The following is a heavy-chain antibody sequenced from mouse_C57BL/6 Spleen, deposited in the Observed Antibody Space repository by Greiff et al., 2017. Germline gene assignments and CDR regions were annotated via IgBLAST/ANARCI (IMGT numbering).Heavy chain of an antibody. V-gene: IGHV5-4*01. CDR2: ISAGGSYT. J-gene: IGHJ4*01. Sequence: DVHLVESGGGLVKPGGSLKLSCAASGFTFSSYAMSWVRQTPGKRLEWVATISAGGSYTYYPDNVKGRFTISRDNAKNNLYLQMSHLKSEDAAMYCCARGGGYYAMDYWGQGTSVTVSS. CDR1: GFTFSSYA. CDR3: ARGGGYYAMDY.